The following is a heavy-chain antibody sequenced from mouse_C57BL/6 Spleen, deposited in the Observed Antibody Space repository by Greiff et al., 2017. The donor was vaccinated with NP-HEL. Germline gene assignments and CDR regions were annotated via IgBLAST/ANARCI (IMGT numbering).Heavy chain of an antibody. V-gene: IGHV1-80*01. CDR3: ARLVVATDYFDY. Sequence: VQLQESGAELVKPGASVKISCKASGYAFSSYWMNWVKQRPGKGLEWIGQIYPGDGDTNYNGKFKGKATLTADKSSSTAYMQLSSLTSEDSAVYFCARLVVATDYFDYWGQGTTLTVSS. CDR2: IYPGDGDT. J-gene: IGHJ2*01. D-gene: IGHD1-1*01. CDR1: GYAFSSYW.